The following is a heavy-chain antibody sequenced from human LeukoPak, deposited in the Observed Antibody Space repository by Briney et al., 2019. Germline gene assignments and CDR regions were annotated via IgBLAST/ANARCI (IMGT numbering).Heavy chain of an antibody. CDR3: ARKLPTAAADTRGYFDY. D-gene: IGHD6-25*01. J-gene: IGHJ4*01. CDR1: AGSISNGDYY. CDR2: IFYGEST. Sequence: SETLSLTCSVSAGSISNGDYYWGWIRQAPGKGLEWIGCIFYGESTHYNPSLKSRATISVDTSKNQFSLKLTSVTAADAAIYYCARKLPTAAADTRGYFDYWGQGTVVTVSS. V-gene: IGHV4-39*01.